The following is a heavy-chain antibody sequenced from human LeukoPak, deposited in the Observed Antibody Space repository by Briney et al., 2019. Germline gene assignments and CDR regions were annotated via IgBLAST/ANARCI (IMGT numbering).Heavy chain of an antibody. CDR2: INPSGGST. V-gene: IGHV1-46*01. J-gene: IGHJ4*02. CDR3: ARGPLDSSGYYGNSYFDY. CDR1: GYTFTSYY. D-gene: IGHD3-22*01. Sequence: ASVKVSCKASGYTFTSYYMHWVRQAPGQGLEWMGIINPSGGSTSYAQKFQGRVTMTRDMSTSTVYMELSSLRSEDTAVYYCARGPLDSSGYYGNSYFDYWGQGTLVTVSS.